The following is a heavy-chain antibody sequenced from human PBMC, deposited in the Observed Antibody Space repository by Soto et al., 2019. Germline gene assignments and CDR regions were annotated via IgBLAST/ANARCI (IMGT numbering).Heavy chain of an antibody. CDR2: VYFSGNT. J-gene: IGHJ5*02. CDR3: GSVRPSGYVLS. Sequence: SETLSLTCTVSGGSLSRYYWTWIRQSPGKGLEWIGYVYFSGNTNYNPSLKSRVTISIDTSKNQFSLRLASVTAADTAFYYCGSVRPSGYVLSWGQGTLVTVSS. V-gene: IGHV4-59*01. CDR1: GGSLSRYY. D-gene: IGHD6-25*01.